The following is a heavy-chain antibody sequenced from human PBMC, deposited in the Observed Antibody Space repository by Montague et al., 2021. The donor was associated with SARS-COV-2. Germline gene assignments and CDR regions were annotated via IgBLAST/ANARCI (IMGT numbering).Heavy chain of an antibody. CDR1: RRSLCRYS. Sequence: SETLSLTCAGYRRSLCRYSWGWIRRPPGRGLESIGEINHSGTTKYKSSLESRLSMSVDTSKNQFSLNLSSVTAADTAVYFCSRTYWGTFDFWGQGILVTVSS. CDR2: INHSGTT. CDR3: SRTYWGTFDF. D-gene: IGHD7-27*01. V-gene: IGHV4-34*01. J-gene: IGHJ4*02.